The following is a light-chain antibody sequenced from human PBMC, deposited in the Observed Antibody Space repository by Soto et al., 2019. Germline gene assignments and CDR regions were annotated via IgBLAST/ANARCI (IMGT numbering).Light chain of an antibody. CDR3: QQYNSYSEA. Sequence: DIQMTQSPSTLSASVGDRVTITCRASQSISTWLAWYQQKAGTAPKLLIYKASSLESGVPSRFSGSGYGTEFTLTISSLQPDDFATYYCQQYNSYSEAFGQGTKVDIK. V-gene: IGKV1-5*03. CDR2: KAS. J-gene: IGKJ1*01. CDR1: QSISTW.